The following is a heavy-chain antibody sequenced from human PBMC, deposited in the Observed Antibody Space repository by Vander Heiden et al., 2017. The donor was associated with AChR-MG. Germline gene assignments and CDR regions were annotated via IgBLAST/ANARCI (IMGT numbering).Heavy chain of an antibody. V-gene: IGHV1-18*01. CDR1: GYTFTSYG. D-gene: IGHD1-26*01. Sequence: QVHLVQSGAAVKKPGASVKVSCEVSGYTFTSYGLAWVRQDHGQRIEWVGWINTYNGKTNYAQKFQGRVTMTTDTSASTAYLGMRSLRVDDTALYYCAARSGTYPYYFDYWGQGTLVTVSS. CDR3: AARSGTYPYYFDY. J-gene: IGHJ4*02. CDR2: INTYNGKT.